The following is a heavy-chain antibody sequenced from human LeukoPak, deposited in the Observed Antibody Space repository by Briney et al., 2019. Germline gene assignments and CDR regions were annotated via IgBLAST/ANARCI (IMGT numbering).Heavy chain of an antibody. CDR1: GGSISSSSYY. Sequence: RPSETLSLTCTVSGGSISSSSYYWGWIRQPPGKGLEWIGSIYYSGSTYYNPSLKSRVTISVDTSKNQFSLKLSSVTAADTAVYYCAGHSDHVVVPAWGQGTLVTVSS. CDR3: AGHSDHVVVPA. V-gene: IGHV4-39*01. CDR2: IYYSGST. J-gene: IGHJ5*02. D-gene: IGHD2-2*01.